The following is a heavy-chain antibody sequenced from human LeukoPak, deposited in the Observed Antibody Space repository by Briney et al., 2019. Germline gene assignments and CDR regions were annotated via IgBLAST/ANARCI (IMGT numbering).Heavy chain of an antibody. Sequence: GGSLRLSCAAAGFTVSNNFMGWVRQAPGKGLEWVSGIYAGGSTYYADSVKGRFTLSRHNSENTLSLEMNSLRPEDTALYYCARESSVSGWFIYWGQGTLVTVSS. CDR3: ARESSVSGWFIY. D-gene: IGHD6-19*01. V-gene: IGHV3-53*04. CDR1: GFTVSNNF. CDR2: IYAGGST. J-gene: IGHJ4*02.